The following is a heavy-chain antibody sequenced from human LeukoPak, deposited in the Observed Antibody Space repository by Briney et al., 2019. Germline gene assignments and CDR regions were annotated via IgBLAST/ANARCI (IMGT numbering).Heavy chain of an antibody. V-gene: IGHV4-39*06. CDR3: ARVRDCSGGSCSSHFDY. D-gene: IGHD2-15*01. CDR1: GDSISSSSYY. CDR2: IYYSGST. J-gene: IGHJ4*02. Sequence: SETLSLTCTVSGDSISSSSYYWGWLRQTRGKGLEWIVSIYYSGSTYYQRWVKSQFTITVDRTKNTFVMKLSSVTAADTAVYYCARVRDCSGGSCSSHFDYWGQGTLVTASS.